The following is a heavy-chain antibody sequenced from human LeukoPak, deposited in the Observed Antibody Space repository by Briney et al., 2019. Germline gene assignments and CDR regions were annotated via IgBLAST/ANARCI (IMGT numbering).Heavy chain of an antibody. V-gene: IGHV4-30-2*01. J-gene: IGHJ4*02. CDR3: ARGAGDFDY. CDR2: FYHSGST. CDR1: GDSVSSGYYY. Sequence: PSETLSLTCTVSGDSVSSGYYYWSWIRQPPGKGLEWIGYFYHSGSTYYNPSLKSRVAISEDRSKNQFSLKLSSVTAADTAVYYCARGAGDFDYWGQGTLVTVSS. D-gene: IGHD3-10*01.